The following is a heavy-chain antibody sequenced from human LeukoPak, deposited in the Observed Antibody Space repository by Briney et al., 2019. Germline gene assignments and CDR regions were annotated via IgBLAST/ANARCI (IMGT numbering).Heavy chain of an antibody. CDR3: ARSGLRYFDWLLNYFDY. V-gene: IGHV1-18*01. J-gene: IGHJ4*02. CDR1: GYTFTSYG. Sequence: ASVKVSCKASGYTFTSYGISWVRQAPGQGLEWMGRISAYNGNTNYAQKLQGRVTMTTDTSTSTAYMELRSLRSDDTAVYYCARSGLRYFDWLLNYFDYWGQGTLVTVSS. CDR2: ISAYNGNT. D-gene: IGHD3-9*01.